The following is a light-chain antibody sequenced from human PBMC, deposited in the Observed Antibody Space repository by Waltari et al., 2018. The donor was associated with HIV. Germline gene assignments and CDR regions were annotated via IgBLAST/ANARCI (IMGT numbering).Light chain of an antibody. Sequence: DIQMTQSPSSLSASVGDRVTITCQASQDISHYLKWYQQKPGKAPKLLIYDASNLETGVPSRFSGSGSGTDFTFTISSLQPEDIATYYCQQYDNLPFTFGPGTKVDIK. CDR2: DAS. CDR1: QDISHY. CDR3: QQYDNLPFT. J-gene: IGKJ3*01. V-gene: IGKV1-33*01.